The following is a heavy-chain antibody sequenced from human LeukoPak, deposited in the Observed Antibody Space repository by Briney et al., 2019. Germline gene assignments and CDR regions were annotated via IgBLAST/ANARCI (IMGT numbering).Heavy chain of an antibody. J-gene: IGHJ4*02. CDR3: ANAGTAMVRGVINY. V-gene: IGHV3-30*18. D-gene: IGHD3-10*01. CDR2: ISYDGSNK. CDR1: GFTFSSYG. Sequence: GRSLRLSCAASGFTFSSYGMHWVRQAPGKGLEWVAVISYDGSNKYYADSVKGRFTISRDNSKNTLYLQMNSLRAEDTAVYYCANAGTAMVRGVINYWGQGTLVTVSS.